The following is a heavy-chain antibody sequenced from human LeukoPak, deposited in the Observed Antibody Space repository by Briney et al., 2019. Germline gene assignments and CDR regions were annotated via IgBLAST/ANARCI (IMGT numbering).Heavy chain of an antibody. V-gene: IGHV4-59*01. CDR1: GGSISSYY. D-gene: IGHD2-15*01. CDR2: IYYSGST. J-gene: IGHJ2*01. CDR3: AKAKVGGPALLDL. Sequence: SETLSLTCTVSGGSISSYYWSWIRQPPGKGLEWIGYIYYSGSTNYNSSLKSRVTISLDTSKNQFSLKLSSVTAADTAVYYCAKAKVGGPALLDLWGRGTLVTVSS.